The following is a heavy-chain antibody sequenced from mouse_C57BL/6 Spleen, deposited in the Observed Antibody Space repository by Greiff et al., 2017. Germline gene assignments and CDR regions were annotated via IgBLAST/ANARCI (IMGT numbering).Heavy chain of an antibody. CDR1: GYTFTSYW. D-gene: IGHD1-1*01. V-gene: IGHV1-69*01. CDR2: IDPSDSYT. CDR3: ARGRSSLFDY. Sequence: QVQLQQPGAELVMPGASVKLSCKASGYTFTSYWMHWVKQRPGHGLEWIGEIDPSDSYTNYNQKFKGKSTLTVDKSSSTAYMQLSSLTSEDSAVYYCARGRSSLFDYWGQGTTLTVSS. J-gene: IGHJ2*01.